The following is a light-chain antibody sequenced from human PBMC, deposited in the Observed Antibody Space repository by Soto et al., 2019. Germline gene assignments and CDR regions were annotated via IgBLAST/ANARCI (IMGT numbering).Light chain of an antibody. V-gene: IGKV3-20*01. J-gene: IGKJ1*01. CDR3: QQYGSSPRT. Sequence: EMVLTQSPGTLSLSPGERATLSCRASQSVSSNYLAWYQQKPGQAPRLLIYGASTRATGIPDRFSGSGSGTDFSLTITRLEPEDFAMYYCQQYGSSPRTFGQGTKVDIK. CDR2: GAS. CDR1: QSVSSNY.